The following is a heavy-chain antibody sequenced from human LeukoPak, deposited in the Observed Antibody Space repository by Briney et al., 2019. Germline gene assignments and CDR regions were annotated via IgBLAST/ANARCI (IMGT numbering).Heavy chain of an antibody. CDR1: GYTFTGYY. Sequence: ASAKVSCKASGYTFTGYYMHWVRQAPGQGLEWMGWINPNSGGTNYAQKFQGRVTMTRDTSISTAYMELSRLRSDGTAVYYCVRDVGGYNTDDYWGQGTLVTVSS. V-gene: IGHV1-2*02. CDR2: INPNSGGT. D-gene: IGHD3-3*01. J-gene: IGHJ4*02. CDR3: VRDVGGYNTDDY.